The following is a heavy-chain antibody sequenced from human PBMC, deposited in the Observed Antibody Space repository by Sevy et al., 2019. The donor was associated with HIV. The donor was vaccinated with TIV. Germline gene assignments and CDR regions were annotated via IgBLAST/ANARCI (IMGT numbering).Heavy chain of an antibody. J-gene: IGHJ4*02. V-gene: IGHV1-69*13. CDR3: AMGIVVVPAARVYFDY. CDR1: GGTFSSYA. D-gene: IGHD2-2*01. Sequence: ASVKVSCKASGGTFSSYAISWVRQAPGQGLEWRGGIIPIFGTANYAQKFQGRVTITADESTSTAYMELSSLRSEDTAVYYCAMGIVVVPAARVYFDYWGQGTLVTVSS. CDR2: IIPIFGTA.